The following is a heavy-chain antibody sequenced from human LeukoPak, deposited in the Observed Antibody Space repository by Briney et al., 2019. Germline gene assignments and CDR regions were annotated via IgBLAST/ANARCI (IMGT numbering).Heavy chain of an antibody. CDR1: GGSLSGYY. D-gene: IGHD3-10*01. CDR3: ARGGYYGSGSTDY. V-gene: IGHV4-34*01. Sequence: PSETLSLTCAVYGGSLSGYYWSWIRQPPGKGLEWIGEINHSGSTNYNPSLKSRVTISVDTSKNQFSLKLSSVTAADTAVYYCARGGYYGSGSTDYWGQGTLVTVSS. CDR2: INHSGST. J-gene: IGHJ4*02.